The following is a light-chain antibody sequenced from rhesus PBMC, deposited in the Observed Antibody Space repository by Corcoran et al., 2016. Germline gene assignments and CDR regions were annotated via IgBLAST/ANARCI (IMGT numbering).Light chain of an antibody. Sequence: EIVMTQSPATLSLSPGERATLSCRASQSVSSSLAWHQQKPWQAPKVLIYGASTRATGIPGRFSGRGSATEFTLTISGLEPEDVGVYYCQQEYTWPLTFGGGTKVELK. J-gene: IGKJ4*01. V-gene: IGKV3-42*01. CDR2: GAS. CDR1: QSVSSS. CDR3: QQEYTWPLT.